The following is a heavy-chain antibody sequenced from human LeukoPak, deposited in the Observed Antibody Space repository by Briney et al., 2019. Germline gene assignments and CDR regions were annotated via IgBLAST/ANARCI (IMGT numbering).Heavy chain of an antibody. D-gene: IGHD2-15*01. Sequence: ASVKVSCKASGYSFTGYYMHWVRQAPGQGLEWMGWINPNSGGTNYAQKFQGRVTMTRDTSISTAYMELSSLRSEDTAVYYCARRVAATRRFDPWGQGTLVTVSS. CDR3: ARRVAATRRFDP. CDR2: INPNSGGT. CDR1: GYSFTGYY. J-gene: IGHJ5*02. V-gene: IGHV1-2*02.